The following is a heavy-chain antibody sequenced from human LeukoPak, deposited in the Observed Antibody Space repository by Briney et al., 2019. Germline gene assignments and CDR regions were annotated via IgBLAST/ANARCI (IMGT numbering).Heavy chain of an antibody. Sequence: GGSLRLSCAASGFTFSSYAMHWVRQAPGKGLEWVAVISYDGSNKYYADSVKGRFTISRDNSKNTLYLQMNSLRAEDTAVYYCARDKNPSIAAAGEFDYWGQGTLVTVSS. CDR3: ARDKNPSIAAAGEFDY. CDR2: ISYDGSNK. CDR1: GFTFSSYA. V-gene: IGHV3-30*01. J-gene: IGHJ4*02. D-gene: IGHD6-13*01.